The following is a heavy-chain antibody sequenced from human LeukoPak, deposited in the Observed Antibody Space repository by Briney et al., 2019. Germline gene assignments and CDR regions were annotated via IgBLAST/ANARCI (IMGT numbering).Heavy chain of an antibody. D-gene: IGHD5-12*01. CDR3: ARGAPTTRIGAGRFDY. Sequence: ASVKVSCKAFGYSLTSYYVHWVRQAPGQGLEWMGEINPSGGSTSYAQKFQGRITVTRDTYTNTVYMDLSSLRSEDTATYYCARGAPTTRIGAGRFDYWGQGSLLTVAS. J-gene: IGHJ4*02. V-gene: IGHV1-46*01. CDR2: INPSGGST. CDR1: GYSLTSYY.